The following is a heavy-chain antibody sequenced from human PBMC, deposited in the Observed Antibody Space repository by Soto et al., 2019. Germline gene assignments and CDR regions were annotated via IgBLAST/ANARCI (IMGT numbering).Heavy chain of an antibody. CDR3: AKFTALRHFDY. D-gene: IGHD3-16*01. CDR1: GFTFSSYA. J-gene: IGHJ4*02. V-gene: IGHV3-23*01. CDR2: ISGSGGST. Sequence: EVQLLESGGGLVQPGGSLRLSCAASGFTFSSYAMSWVRQAPGKGLEWVSAISGSGGSTYYADSVKGRFTISRDNSKNTRDLQMNSLRAEDTAGYYCAKFTALRHFDYWGQGTLVTVSS.